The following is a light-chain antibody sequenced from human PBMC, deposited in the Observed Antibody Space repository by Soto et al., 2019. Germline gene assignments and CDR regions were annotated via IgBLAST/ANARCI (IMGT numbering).Light chain of an antibody. CDR1: QGISSW. CDR3: EQANSFPQN. CDR2: AAS. Sequence: DIQMTQSPSSVSASVGDRVTITCRARQGISSWLAWYQQKPGKAPQLLIYAASSLQSAVPSRLSGSGSGTDFTLTISSLQPEACATYYCEQANSFPQNFGVGTKVEIK. V-gene: IGKV1-12*01. J-gene: IGKJ4*01.